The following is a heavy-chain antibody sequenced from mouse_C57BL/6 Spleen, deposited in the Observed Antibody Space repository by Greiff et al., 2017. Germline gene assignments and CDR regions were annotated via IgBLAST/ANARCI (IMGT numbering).Heavy chain of an antibody. Sequence: QVQLQQSGAELVRPGTSVKVSCKASGYAFPNYLLEWVKQRPGQGLEWIGVINPGSGGTNYNEKFKGKATLTADKSSSTAYMQLSSLTSEDSAVYFCARDDGYSAWFAYWGQGTLVTVSA. CDR3: ARDDGYSAWFAY. CDR2: INPGSGGT. CDR1: GYAFPNYL. D-gene: IGHD2-3*01. J-gene: IGHJ3*01. V-gene: IGHV1-54*01.